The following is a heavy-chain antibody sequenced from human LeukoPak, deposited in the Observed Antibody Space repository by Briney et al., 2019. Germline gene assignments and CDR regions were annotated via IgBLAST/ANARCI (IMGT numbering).Heavy chain of an antibody. D-gene: IGHD5-18*01. CDR2: IIPIFGTA. CDR1: GGTFSSYA. Sequence: ASVKVSCKASGGTFSSYAISWVRQAPGQGLEWMGGIIPIFGTANYAQKFQGRVTITADESTSTAYMELSSLRSEDTAVYYCARDSLRLQLWLVYWGQGTLVTVSS. CDR3: ARDSLRLQLWLVY. V-gene: IGHV1-69*13. J-gene: IGHJ4*02.